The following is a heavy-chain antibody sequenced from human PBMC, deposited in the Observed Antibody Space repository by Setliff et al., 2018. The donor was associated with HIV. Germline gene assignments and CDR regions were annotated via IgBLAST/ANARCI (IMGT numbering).Heavy chain of an antibody. CDR3: ARGRSSGWMDY. CDR2: MFYSGRT. CDR1: GFTFGDYG. V-gene: IGHV4-39*07. J-gene: IGHJ4*02. D-gene: IGHD6-19*01. Sequence: KTSETLRLSCTASGFTFGDYGMSWVRQAPGKGLEWIGSMFYSGRTYHNPSLKSRVTISIDTSKNQFSLKLSSVTAADTAVYYCARGRSSGWMDYWGQGTLVTVSS.